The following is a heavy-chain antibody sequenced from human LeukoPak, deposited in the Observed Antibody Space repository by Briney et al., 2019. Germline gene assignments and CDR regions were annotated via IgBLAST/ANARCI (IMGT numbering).Heavy chain of an antibody. D-gene: IGHD4-17*01. V-gene: IGHV3-48*03. CDR1: GFTFSSYE. CDR3: ARERARDSTVTTS. J-gene: IGHJ5*02. CDR2: ISSSGSTI. Sequence: GGSLRLSCAASGFTFSSYEMNWVRQAPGKGLEWVSYISSSGSTIYYADSVKGRFTISRDNAKNSLYLQMNSLRAEDTAVYYCARERARDSTVTTSWGQGTLVTVSS.